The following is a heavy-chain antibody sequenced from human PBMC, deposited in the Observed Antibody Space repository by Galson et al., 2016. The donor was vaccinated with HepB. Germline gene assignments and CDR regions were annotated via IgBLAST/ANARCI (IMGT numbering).Heavy chain of an antibody. CDR2: VKQDGSEK. CDR1: GFTFTNYA. V-gene: IGHV3-7*01. J-gene: IGHJ4*02. CDR3: ARDGPHDFWSGYPFDY. Sequence: SLRLSCAASGFTFTNYAMTWVRQAPGKGLEWVANVKQDGSEKYYVDSVKGRFTISRDNAKNSLYLQMNSLRAEDTAVYYCARDGPHDFWSGYPFDYWGQGTLVTVSS. D-gene: IGHD3-3*01.